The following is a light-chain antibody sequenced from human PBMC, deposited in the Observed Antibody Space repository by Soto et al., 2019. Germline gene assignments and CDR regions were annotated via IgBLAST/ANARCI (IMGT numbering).Light chain of an antibody. J-gene: IGKJ1*01. CDR3: QQYSTYPWT. CDR2: KAS. CDR1: QSITSW. V-gene: IGKV1-5*03. Sequence: DIQMTQSPSTLSASVGDRVTITCRASQSITSWLAWYQQKPGKAPKLLVSKASNLESGVPSRFSGSGSGTDFTLTISSLQPDDFATYCCQQYSTYPWTFGQGTKVEIK.